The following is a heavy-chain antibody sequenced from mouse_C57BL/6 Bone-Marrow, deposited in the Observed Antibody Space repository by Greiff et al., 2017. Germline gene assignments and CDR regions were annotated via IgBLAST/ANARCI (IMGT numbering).Heavy chain of an antibody. CDR3: AGWDYDGYYDYAMDY. CDR1: GYTFTSYG. J-gene: IGHJ4*01. D-gene: IGHD2-3*01. V-gene: IGHV1-81*01. Sequence: QVQLQQSGAELARPGASVKLSCKASGYTFTSYGIRWVKQRPGQGLEWIGEIYPRSGNTYYNEKFKGKATLTADKSSSTAYMELRSLTSEDSAVYFCAGWDYDGYYDYAMDYWGQGTSVTVSS. CDR2: IYPRSGNT.